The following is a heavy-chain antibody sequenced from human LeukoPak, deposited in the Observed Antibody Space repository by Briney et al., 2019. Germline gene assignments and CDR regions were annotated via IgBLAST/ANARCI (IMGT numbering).Heavy chain of an antibody. V-gene: IGHV3-21*01. D-gene: IGHD6-25*01. CDR1: GFTFDDYW. CDR2: ISSSSSYI. CDR3: ARDARLGAFDI. Sequence: GGSLRLSCGASGFTFDDYWMSWVRQAPGQGLEWVSSISSSSSYIYYADSVKGRFTISRDNAKNSLYLQMNSLRAEDTAVYYCARDARLGAFDIWGQGTMVTVSS. J-gene: IGHJ3*02.